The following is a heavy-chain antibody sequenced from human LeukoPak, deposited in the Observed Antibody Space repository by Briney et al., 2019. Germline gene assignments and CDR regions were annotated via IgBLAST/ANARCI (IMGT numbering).Heavy chain of an antibody. D-gene: IGHD1-26*01. J-gene: IGHJ4*02. V-gene: IGHV3-21*01. CDR2: ISSSSSYI. CDR3: ARDESAIVGAPTRY. CDR1: GFTFSSYS. Sequence: PGGSLRLSCAASGFTFSSYSMNWVRQAPGKGLEWVSSISSSSSYIYYADSVKGRFTISRDNAKNSLYLQMNSLRAEDTAVYYCARDESAIVGAPTRYWGQGTLVTVSS.